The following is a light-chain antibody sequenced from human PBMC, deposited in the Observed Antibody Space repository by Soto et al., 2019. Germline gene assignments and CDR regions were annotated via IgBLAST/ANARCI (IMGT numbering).Light chain of an antibody. CDR2: DVS. V-gene: IGLV2-14*01. CDR3: SSYTSNSTHG. J-gene: IGLJ1*01. CDR1: SSDVGGYNY. Sequence: QSALTQPASVSGSPGQSITISCTGTSSDVGGYNYVSWYQQHPGKAPKLMIYDVSNRPSGVANRFSGFKSGNTASLTVSGLQADDEADYYSSSYTSNSTHGFGTGTKLTVL.